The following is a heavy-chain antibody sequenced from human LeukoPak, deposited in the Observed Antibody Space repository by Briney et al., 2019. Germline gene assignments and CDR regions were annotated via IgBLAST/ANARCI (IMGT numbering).Heavy chain of an antibody. Sequence: SETLSLTCTDSGGSISSYYWNWIRQPPGKGLEWIGYIYYSGSTNYNPSLKSRVTISLDTSKNQFSLKLSSVTAADTAVYYCARGEAGTTTDFDYWGQGTLVTVSS. CDR3: ARGEAGTTTDFDY. D-gene: IGHD1-26*01. V-gene: IGHV4-59*01. CDR1: GGSISSYY. CDR2: IYYSGST. J-gene: IGHJ4*02.